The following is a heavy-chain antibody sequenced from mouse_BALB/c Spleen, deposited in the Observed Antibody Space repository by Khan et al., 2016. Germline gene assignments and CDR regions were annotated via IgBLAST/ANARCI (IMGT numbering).Heavy chain of an antibody. D-gene: IGHD1-1*01. CDR2: INPDSSTI. Sequence: EVKLLESGGGLVQPGGSLKLSCAASGFDFSRYWMTWVRQAPGKGLEWIGEINPDSSTINYTPSLKDKFIITRDNAKNTLFLQMSKVRSEDTVLYCYERRGFDGYCDVWGAGTTVTVSS. J-gene: IGHJ1*01. CDR1: GFDFSRYW. V-gene: IGHV4-1*02. CDR3: ERRGFDGYCDV.